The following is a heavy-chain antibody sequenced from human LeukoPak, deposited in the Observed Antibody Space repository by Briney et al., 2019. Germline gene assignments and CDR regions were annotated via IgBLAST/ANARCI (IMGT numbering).Heavy chain of an antibody. CDR3: AKDGYYDSSGYSFLDY. J-gene: IGHJ4*02. D-gene: IGHD3-22*01. V-gene: IGHV4-34*01. Sequence: SETLSLTCAVYGGSFSGYYWSWIRQPPGKGLEWIGEINHSGSTNYNPSLKSRATISVGTSKNQFSLKLSSVTAADTAVYYCAKDGYYDSSGYSFLDYWGQGTLVTVSS. CDR2: INHSGST. CDR1: GGSFSGYY.